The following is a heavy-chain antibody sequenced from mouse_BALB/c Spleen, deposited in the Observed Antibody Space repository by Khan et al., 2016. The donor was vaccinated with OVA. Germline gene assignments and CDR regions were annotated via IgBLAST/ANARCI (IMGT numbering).Heavy chain of an antibody. V-gene: IGHV9-3-1*01. CDR2: INTYTGEP. D-gene: IGHD2-10*01. Sequence: QIQLVQSGPELKKPGETVKISCKASGYTFTNYGMNWVKQAPGKGLKWMGWINTYTGEPTYADDFKGRFAFSLETSASTAYLQIDNLKNEDTATYFCARPPYFSYVLGSWGQGTSVTVPS. CDR1: GYTFTNYG. CDR3: ARPPYFSYVLGS. J-gene: IGHJ4*01.